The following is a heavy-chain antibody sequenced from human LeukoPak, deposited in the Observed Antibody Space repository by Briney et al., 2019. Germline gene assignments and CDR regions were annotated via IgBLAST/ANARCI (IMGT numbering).Heavy chain of an antibody. V-gene: IGHV3-21*01. CDR1: GFPFSSYS. CDR3: ARSFFSWSADY. D-gene: IGHD3-3*02. J-gene: IGHJ4*02. CDR2: ISSSSSYI. Sequence: GGSLRLSCAASGFPFSSYSMNWVRQAPGKGLEWVSSISSSSSYIYYADSVKGRFTISKDNAKNSLYLQMNSLRAEDTAVYYCARSFFSWSADYWGQGTLVTVSS.